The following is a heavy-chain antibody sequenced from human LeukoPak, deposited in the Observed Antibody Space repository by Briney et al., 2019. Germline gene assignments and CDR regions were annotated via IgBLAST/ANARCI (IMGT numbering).Heavy chain of an antibody. D-gene: IGHD3-22*01. V-gene: IGHV4-61*09. CDR2: IHTSGTM. Sequence: SQTLSLTCTVSGGSISSGSYYWNWIRQPAGRGLEWIGHIHTSGTMNYNASLKSRVRISVETSKNQFSLRLSSVTAADTAVYFCARGILRDYYDSSGFYHRGGVGYWGQGTLVTVSS. CDR1: GGSISSGSYY. J-gene: IGHJ4*02. CDR3: ARGILRDYYDSSGFYHRGGVGY.